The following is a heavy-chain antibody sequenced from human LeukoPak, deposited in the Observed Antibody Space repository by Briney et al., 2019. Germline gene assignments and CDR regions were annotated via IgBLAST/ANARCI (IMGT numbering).Heavy chain of an antibody. Sequence: GGSLRLSCAASGFTFSSYAMHWVRQAPGKGLEWVAVISYDGSNKYYADSVKGRFTISRDNSKNTLYLQMNSLRAEDTAVYYCAKDRSYYDSSGYYPGYWGQGTLVTVSS. CDR3: AKDRSYYDSSGYYPGY. V-gene: IGHV3-30-3*01. CDR1: GFTFSSYA. J-gene: IGHJ4*02. CDR2: ISYDGSNK. D-gene: IGHD3-22*01.